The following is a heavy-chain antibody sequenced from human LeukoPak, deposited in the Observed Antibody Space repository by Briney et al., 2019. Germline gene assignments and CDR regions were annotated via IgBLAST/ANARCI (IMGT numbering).Heavy chain of an antibody. CDR1: GFTFDECA. D-gene: IGHD2-15*01. CDR2: ISGDGVNM. CDR3: ACYGIAPPY. V-gene: IGHV3-43*02. Sequence: GGSLRVSCAASGFTFDECAMHWVRQAPEKGLEWVSLISGDGVNMYYADSVKGRFTISRDNSKDSLYLQMNSLRTEDTAVYYCACYGIAPPYWGQGTLVTVSS. J-gene: IGHJ4*02.